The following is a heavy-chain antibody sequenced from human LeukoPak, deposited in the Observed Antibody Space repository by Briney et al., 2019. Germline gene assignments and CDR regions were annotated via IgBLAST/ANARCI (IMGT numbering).Heavy chain of an antibody. CDR3: ARDVAFTLTIFGVVSGYNWFDP. D-gene: IGHD3-3*01. J-gene: IGHJ5*02. CDR1: GFTFSSYS. Sequence: PGGSLRLSCAASGFTFSSYSMNWVRQAPGKGLEWVSSISSSSSYIYYADSVKGRFTISRDNAKNSLYLQMNSLRAEDTAVYYCARDVAFTLTIFGVVSGYNWFDPWGQGTLVTVSS. V-gene: IGHV3-21*01. CDR2: ISSSSSYI.